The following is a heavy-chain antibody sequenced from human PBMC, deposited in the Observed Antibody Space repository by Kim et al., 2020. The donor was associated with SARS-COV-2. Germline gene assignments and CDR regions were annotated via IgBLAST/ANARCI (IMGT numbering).Heavy chain of an antibody. J-gene: IGHJ4*02. CDR1: GFTFSSYW. V-gene: IGHV3-7*03. Sequence: GGSLRLSCAASGFTFSSYWMSWVRQAPGKGLEWVANIKQDGSEKYYVDSVKGRFTISRDNAKNSLYLQMNSLRAEDTAVYYCARSLCRYSSGWCVYYFDYWGQGTLVTVSS. CDR2: IKQDGSEK. CDR3: ARSLCRYSSGWCVYYFDY. D-gene: IGHD6-19*01.